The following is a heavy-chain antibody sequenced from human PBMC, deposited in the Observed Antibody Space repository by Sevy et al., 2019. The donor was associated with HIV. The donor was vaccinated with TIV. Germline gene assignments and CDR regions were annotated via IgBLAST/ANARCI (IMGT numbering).Heavy chain of an antibody. V-gene: IGHV3-23*01. Sequence: GGSLRLSCAASGFTFSSYAMSWVRQAPGKGLEWVSAISGSGGSTYYADSVKGRFTISSDNSKNTLYLQMNSLRAEDTAVYYCAKFILVPGANHRNWFDPWGQGTLVTVSS. CDR1: GFTFSSYA. CDR2: ISGSGGST. D-gene: IGHD2-2*01. J-gene: IGHJ5*02. CDR3: AKFILVPGANHRNWFDP.